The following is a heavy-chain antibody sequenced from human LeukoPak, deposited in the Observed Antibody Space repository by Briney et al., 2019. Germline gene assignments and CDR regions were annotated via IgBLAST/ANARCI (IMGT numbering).Heavy chain of an antibody. D-gene: IGHD3-10*01. J-gene: IGHJ4*02. CDR2: IIPILGIA. CDR3: ARDYYGSGSPLDY. CDR1: GGTFSSYA. Sequence: SVKVSCKASGGTFSSYAISWVRQAPGQGLEWMGRIIPILGIANYAQKFQGRVTITADKSTSTAYMELSSLRSEDTAVYYCARDYYGSGSPLDYWGQGTLVTVSS. V-gene: IGHV1-69*04.